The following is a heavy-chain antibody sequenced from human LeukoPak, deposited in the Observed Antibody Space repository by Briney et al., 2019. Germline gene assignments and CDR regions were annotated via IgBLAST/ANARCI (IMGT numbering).Heavy chain of an antibody. Sequence: PGGSLRLSCLASGFTFNSYAMHWVRRAPGKGLEWVAFIRHDGSSEYYADSVKGRFIISRDRSGNTLSLQMKSLRPEDTAMYYCARHNTRFLGRLPALGSWGQGTLVTVSS. D-gene: IGHD3-3*01. CDR2: IRHDGSSE. V-gene: IGHV3-30*02. CDR3: ARHNTRFLGRLPALGS. CDR1: GFTFNSYA. J-gene: IGHJ5*02.